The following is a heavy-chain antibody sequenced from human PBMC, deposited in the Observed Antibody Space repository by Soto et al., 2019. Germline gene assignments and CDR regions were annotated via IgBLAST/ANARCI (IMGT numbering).Heavy chain of an antibody. D-gene: IGHD3-16*02. J-gene: IGHJ6*02. CDR1: GGSISSYY. Sequence: SETLSLTCTVSGGSISSYYWSWIRQPPGKGLEWFGYIYYSGSTNYNPSLKSRVTISVDTSKNQFSLKLSSVTAADTAVYYCARLNYVWGSYRYGYYYYGMDVWGQGTTVTVSS. V-gene: IGHV4-59*01. CDR3: ARLNYVWGSYRYGYYYYGMDV. CDR2: IYYSGST.